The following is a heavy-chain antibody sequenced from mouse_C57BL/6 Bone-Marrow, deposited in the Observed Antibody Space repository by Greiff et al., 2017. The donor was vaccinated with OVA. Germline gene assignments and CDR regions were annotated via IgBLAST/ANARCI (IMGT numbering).Heavy chain of an antibody. J-gene: IGHJ1*03. D-gene: IGHD2-4*01. CDR1: GYTFTSYW. CDR2: IDPSDSET. Sequence: VQLQQPGAELVRPGSSVKLSCKASGYTFTSYWMHWVRQRPIQGLEWIGNIDPSDSETHYNQKFKDKATLTVDKSSSTAYMQLSSLPSEDSAVYYCARGDYERYFDVWGTGTTVTVSS. CDR3: ARGDYERYFDV. V-gene: IGHV1-52*01.